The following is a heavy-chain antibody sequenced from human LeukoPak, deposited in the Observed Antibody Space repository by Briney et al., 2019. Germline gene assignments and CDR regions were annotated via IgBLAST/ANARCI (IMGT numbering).Heavy chain of an antibody. CDR2: ISSSGNT. CDR1: GFTFGRSA. D-gene: IGHD3-16*01. J-gene: IGHJ1*01. V-gene: IGHV3-23*01. Sequence: GGSLRLSCEASGFTFGRSAMTWVRQTPGKGLEWFSSISSSGNTYYADSVKGRFTISRDNSKNLVNLQMNSLRAEDTAIYYCVKGGLPEGGFVFWGRGPRGTAS. CDR3: VKGGLPEGGFVF.